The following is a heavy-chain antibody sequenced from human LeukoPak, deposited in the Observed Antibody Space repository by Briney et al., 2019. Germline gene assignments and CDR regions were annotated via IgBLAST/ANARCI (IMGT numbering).Heavy chain of an antibody. J-gene: IGHJ4*02. CDR3: ARDWYHAIDY. Sequence: GGSLRLSCAASGFTFSSYAMHWVRQAPGKGLEWVAVISYDGSNKYYADSVKGRFTISRDNSKNTLYLQMNSLRAEDTAVYYCARDWYHAIDYWGQGTLVTVSS. CDR2: ISYDGSNK. D-gene: IGHD2-2*01. V-gene: IGHV3-30*04. CDR1: GFTFSSYA.